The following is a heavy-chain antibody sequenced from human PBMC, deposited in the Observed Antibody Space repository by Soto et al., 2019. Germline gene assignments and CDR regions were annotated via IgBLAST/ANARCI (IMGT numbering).Heavy chain of an antibody. Sequence: GGSLRLSCAASGFTFSSYEMNWVRQAPGKGLEWVSYISSSGSTIYYADSVKGRFTISRDNAKNSLYLQMNSLRAEDTAVYYCARDLSGYAFDIWGQGTMVTVSS. CDR1: GFTFSSYE. CDR3: ARDLSGYAFDI. J-gene: IGHJ3*02. D-gene: IGHD3-9*01. V-gene: IGHV3-48*03. CDR2: ISSSGSTI.